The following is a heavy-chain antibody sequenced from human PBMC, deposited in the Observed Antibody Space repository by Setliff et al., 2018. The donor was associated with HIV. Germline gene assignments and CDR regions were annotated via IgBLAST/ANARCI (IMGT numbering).Heavy chain of an antibody. CDR2: IYYPGRT. CDR1: GGSISSGGYY. Sequence: SETLSLTCTVSGGSISSGGYYWSWIRQHPGKGLEWIGYIYYPGRTNYNPSLKSRVTISIDTSKNQLSLKLRSVTAADTAVYYCARDWAAPYYYGMDVWGPGTTVTVSS. CDR3: ARDWAAPYYYGMDV. D-gene: IGHD3-16*01. J-gene: IGHJ6*02. V-gene: IGHV4-61*08.